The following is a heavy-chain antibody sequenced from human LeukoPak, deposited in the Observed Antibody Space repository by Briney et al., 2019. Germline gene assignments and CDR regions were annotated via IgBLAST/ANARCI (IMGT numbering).Heavy chain of an antibody. CDR3: ARGLYCSSTSCRGY. Sequence: ASVKVSCKASGGTFSSYAISWVRQAPGQGLEWMGWMNPNSGNTGYAQKFQGRVTMTRNTSISTAYMELSSLRSEDTAVYYCARGLYCSSTSCRGYWGQGTLVTVSS. CDR1: GGTFSSYA. V-gene: IGHV1-8*02. J-gene: IGHJ4*02. CDR2: MNPNSGNT. D-gene: IGHD2-2*01.